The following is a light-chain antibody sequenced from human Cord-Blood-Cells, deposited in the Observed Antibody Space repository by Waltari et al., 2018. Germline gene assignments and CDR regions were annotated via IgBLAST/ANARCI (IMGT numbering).Light chain of an antibody. CDR1: SIDVGSYNL. V-gene: IGLV2-23*01. Sequence: QSALTQPASVSGSPGQSITISCTGTSIDVGSYNLVSWYQQHPGKAPKRMIYEGSKRPSGVSNRFSGSKSGNTASLTISGLQAEDEADYYCCSYAGSSTSWVFGGGTKLTVL. J-gene: IGLJ3*02. CDR3: CSYAGSSTSWV. CDR2: EGS.